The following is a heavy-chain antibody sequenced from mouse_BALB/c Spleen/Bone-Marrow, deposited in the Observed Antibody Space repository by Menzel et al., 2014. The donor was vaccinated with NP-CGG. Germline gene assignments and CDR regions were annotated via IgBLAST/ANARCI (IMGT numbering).Heavy chain of an antibody. Sequence: QVHVKQSGAELVKPGASVKLSCKASGYTFTSYYMYWVKQRPGQGLEWIGEINPNNGGTNFNEKFKSKATLTVDKSSSTAYMQLSSLTSEDSAVYYCTRSGTSWLRRSWYFDVWGAGTTVTVSS. J-gene: IGHJ1*01. V-gene: IGHV1S81*02. D-gene: IGHD2-2*01. CDR1: GYTFTSYY. CDR2: INPNNGGT. CDR3: TRSGTSWLRRSWYFDV.